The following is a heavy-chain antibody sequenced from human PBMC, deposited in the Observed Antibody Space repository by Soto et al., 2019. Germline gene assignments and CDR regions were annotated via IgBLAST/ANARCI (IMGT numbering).Heavy chain of an antibody. D-gene: IGHD2-15*01. CDR1: GVTFSSYW. CDR3: AIFTPHG. CDR2: IKQDGSEK. Sequence: EVQLVESGGGLVQPGGSLRLSCAASGVTFSSYWMSWVRQAPGKGLEWVANIKQDGSEKYYVDSVKGRFTISRDNAKNSLYLQMNSLRAEDTAVYYCAIFTPHGWGQGTLVTVSS. V-gene: IGHV3-7*03. J-gene: IGHJ4*02.